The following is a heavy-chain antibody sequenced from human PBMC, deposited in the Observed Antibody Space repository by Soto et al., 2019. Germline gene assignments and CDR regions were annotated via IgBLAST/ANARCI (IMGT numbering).Heavy chain of an antibody. Sequence: TLSLTCTGSGWSMSRAAYYWRWSRQHPGKDLEWIGYISHIVSTYYTPSLKSRVIISADTSKNQFSLNLNSVTAADTAVYYCAREYTYGSNFFDCWGQGALVTVSS. CDR3: AREYTYGSNFFDC. J-gene: IGHJ4*02. CDR1: GWSMSRAAYY. CDR2: ISHIVST. D-gene: IGHD5-18*01. V-gene: IGHV4-31*03.